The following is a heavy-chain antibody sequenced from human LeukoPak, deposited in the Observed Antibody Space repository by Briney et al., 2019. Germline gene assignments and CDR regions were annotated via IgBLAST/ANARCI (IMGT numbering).Heavy chain of an antibody. CDR2: IYYSGTT. V-gene: IGHV4-39*01. D-gene: IGHD2/OR15-2a*01. J-gene: IGHJ4*02. CDR1: GGSISSDNYY. Sequence: PSETLSLTCTVSGGSISSDNYYWGWIRQPPGKGLEWIGSIYYSGTTYYNPSLKSRVTISVDTSKNQFSLKLSSVTAADTAVYYCARPTSKPGSFDYWGQGTLVTVSS. CDR3: ARPTSKPGSFDY.